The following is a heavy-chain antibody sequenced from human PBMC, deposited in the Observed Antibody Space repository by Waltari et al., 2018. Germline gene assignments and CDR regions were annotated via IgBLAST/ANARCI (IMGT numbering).Heavy chain of an antibody. CDR2: MNPNSGNA. D-gene: IGHD7-27*01. V-gene: IGHV1-8*02. CDR3: ARGKGANWGRVRYYGMDV. CDR1: GYTFTSYD. J-gene: IGHJ6*02. Sequence: QVQLVQSGAEVKKPGASVKVSCKASGYTFTSYDINWVRQATGQGLEWMGWMNPNSGNAGYAQKFQGRVTISVDTSKNQFSLKLSSVTAADTAVYYCARGKGANWGRVRYYGMDVWGQGTTVTVSS.